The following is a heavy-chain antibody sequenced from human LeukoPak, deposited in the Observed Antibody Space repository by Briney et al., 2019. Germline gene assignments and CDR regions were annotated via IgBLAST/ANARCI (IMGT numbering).Heavy chain of an antibody. CDR1: GFTFSDYY. CDR3: ARDQIAAAGTLDY. V-gene: IGHV3-11*06. J-gene: IGHJ4*02. CDR2: ISSSSSYI. D-gene: IGHD6-13*01. Sequence: GGSLRLSCAASGFTFSDYYMSWIRQAPGKGLEWVSSISSSSSYIYYADSVKGRFTISRDNAKNSLYLQMNSLRAEDTAVYYCARDQIAAAGTLDYWGQGTLVTVS.